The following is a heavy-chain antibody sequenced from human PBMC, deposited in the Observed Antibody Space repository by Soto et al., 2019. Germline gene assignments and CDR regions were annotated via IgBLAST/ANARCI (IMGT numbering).Heavy chain of an antibody. V-gene: IGHV1-69*12. CDR3: ARALGGGYEPGDY. J-gene: IGHJ4*02. D-gene: IGHD5-12*01. CDR1: GATFSISV. Sequence: QVQLVQSGAELKKPGSSVKVSCRASGATFSISVFNWVRQAPGQGLEWMGGIISMFGTPNYSQKFQGRVTITADESTSTGYMELNNLRSDDTAIYDCARALGGGYEPGDYWGQGTQVTVSS. CDR2: IISMFGTP.